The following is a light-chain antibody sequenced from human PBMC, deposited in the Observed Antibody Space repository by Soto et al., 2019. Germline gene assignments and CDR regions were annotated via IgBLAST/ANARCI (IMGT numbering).Light chain of an antibody. V-gene: IGKV3-20*01. CDR3: QQYGSLWT. Sequence: EIVLTQSPGTLSLSPGERATLSCRASQSVSSSYLAWYQQKPGQAPRLLIYGASSRATGIPYRFSGSGSGTDFTLTISRLEPEDFAMYYCQQYGSLWTFGQGTKVEIK. CDR2: GAS. J-gene: IGKJ1*01. CDR1: QSVSSSY.